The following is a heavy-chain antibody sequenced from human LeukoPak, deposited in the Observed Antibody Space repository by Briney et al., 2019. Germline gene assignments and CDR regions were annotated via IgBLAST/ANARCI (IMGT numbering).Heavy chain of an antibody. CDR1: GYTFTSYG. V-gene: IGHV1-18*01. CDR3: ARDFIWTYCGGDCYSRAFDI. D-gene: IGHD2-21*02. J-gene: IGHJ3*02. Sequence: ASVKVSCKASGYTFTSYGISWVRQAPGQGLEWMGWISAYNGNTNYAQKLQGRVTMTTDTSTSTAYMELRSLRSDDTAVYYCARDFIWTYCGGDCYSRAFDIWGQGTMVTVSS. CDR2: ISAYNGNT.